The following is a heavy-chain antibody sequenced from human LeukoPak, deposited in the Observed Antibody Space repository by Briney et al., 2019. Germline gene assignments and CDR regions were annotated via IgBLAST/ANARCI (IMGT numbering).Heavy chain of an antibody. V-gene: IGHV5-51*01. D-gene: IGHD5-18*01. CDR3: ARLVTYSYGSLFDY. Sequence: GESLKISCKGSGYIFTSYWIGWVRQMPGKGLGWVGIIYPGDSDTRYSPSFQGQVTISADKSISTAYLQWSSLKASDTAMYYCARLVTYSYGSLFDYWGQGTLVTVSS. CDR1: GYIFTSYW. CDR2: IYPGDSDT. J-gene: IGHJ4*02.